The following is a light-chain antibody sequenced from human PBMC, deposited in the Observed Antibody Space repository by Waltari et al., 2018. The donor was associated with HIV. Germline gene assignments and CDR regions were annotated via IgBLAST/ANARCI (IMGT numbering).Light chain of an antibody. Sequence: HSVLTQPPSASGNPGRGVTLSSSGSSSHMGRNFVYWYLQPPGAAPDLLIYRNNQRPSGVPDRFSGSKSGTSASLAISGLRTEDEADYYCAAWGNSLSVLFGGGTKLTVL. J-gene: IGLJ2*01. CDR2: RNN. CDR1: SSHMGRNF. CDR3: AAWGNSLSVL. V-gene: IGLV1-47*01.